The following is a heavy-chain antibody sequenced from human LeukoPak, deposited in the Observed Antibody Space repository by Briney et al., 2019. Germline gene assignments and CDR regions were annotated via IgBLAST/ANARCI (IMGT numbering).Heavy chain of an antibody. J-gene: IGHJ4*02. Sequence: PGGSLRLSCAASGFTFSSYAMSWVRQAPGKGLEWVSVITGSGGRTYNADSVKGRFTISRDNSKNSLYLQMNSLKTEDTALYFCAKDKYYGTGTYRELDYWGQGTLVTVSS. D-gene: IGHD3-10*01. V-gene: IGHV3-23*01. CDR3: AKDKYYGTGTYRELDY. CDR1: GFTFSSYA. CDR2: ITGSGGRT.